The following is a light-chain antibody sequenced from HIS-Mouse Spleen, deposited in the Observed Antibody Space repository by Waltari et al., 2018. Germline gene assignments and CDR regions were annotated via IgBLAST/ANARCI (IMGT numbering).Light chain of an antibody. CDR3: QQFNSYPT. CDR2: DAS. Sequence: AIQLTQSPSSPSASVGDSVTITCRASQGISSALAWYQQKPGKAPKLLIYDASSLESGVPSRFSGSGSGTDFTLTISSLQPEDFATYYCQQFNSYPTFGQGTRLEIK. J-gene: IGKJ5*01. V-gene: IGKV1-13*02. CDR1: QGISSA.